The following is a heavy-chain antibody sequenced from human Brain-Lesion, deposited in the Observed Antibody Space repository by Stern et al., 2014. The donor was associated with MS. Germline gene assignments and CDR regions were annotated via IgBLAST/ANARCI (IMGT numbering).Heavy chain of an antibody. D-gene: IGHD3-22*01. CDR2: VHRVDDKT. Sequence: QVPPGEFGAEGKKPGAPVKVSCKGSGYNFIRYGMPWGRQAPGQKLEWMGGVHRVDDKTKYSHKFQGRVTITRDTSANTVYMELSSLRSEDTAVYYCARDDHRDSSGHYAPFDYWGQGTRVTVSS. CDR1: GYNFIRYG. V-gene: IGHV1-3*01. J-gene: IGHJ4*02. CDR3: ARDDHRDSSGHYAPFDY.